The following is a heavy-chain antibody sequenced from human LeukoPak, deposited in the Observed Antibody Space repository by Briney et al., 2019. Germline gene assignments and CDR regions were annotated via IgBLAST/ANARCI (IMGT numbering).Heavy chain of an antibody. J-gene: IGHJ5*02. V-gene: IGHV3-74*01. D-gene: IGHD4-17*01. CDR1: GFTFSNYW. CDR2: INSDGSTT. CDR3: ARATVTRWFDP. Sequence: GGSLRLSCVASGFTFSNYWMHWVRQAPGKGLVWVSRINSDGSTTNYADSVKGRFTISRDNAKNTLYLQMNSLRAEDTAVYYCARATVTRWFDPWGQGTLVTVSS.